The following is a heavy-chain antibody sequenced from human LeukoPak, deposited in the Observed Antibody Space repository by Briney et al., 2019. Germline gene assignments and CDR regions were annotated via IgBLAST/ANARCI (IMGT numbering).Heavy chain of an antibody. CDR3: AREWLLMSYFDY. CDR2: IYTSGST. V-gene: IGHV4-61*02. Sequence: PSETLPLTCTVSGGSISSGSYYWSWIRQPAGKGLEWIGRIYTSGSTNYNPSLKSRVTISVDTSKNQFSLKLSSVTAADTAVYYCAREWLLMSYFDYWGQGTLVTVSS. D-gene: IGHD3-22*01. CDR1: GGSISSGSYY. J-gene: IGHJ4*02.